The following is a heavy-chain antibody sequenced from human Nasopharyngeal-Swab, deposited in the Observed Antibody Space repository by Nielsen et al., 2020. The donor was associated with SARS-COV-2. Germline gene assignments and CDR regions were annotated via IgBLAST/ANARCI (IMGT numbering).Heavy chain of an antibody. V-gene: IGHV3-30*03. CDR3: ASLRADTPDFAY. D-gene: IGHD2-15*01. J-gene: IGHJ4*02. CDR1: RFTFSRWP. CDR2: ISSDGSDK. Sequence: GESLKISCVASRFTFSRWPMHWVRQAPGKGLEWVTVISSDGSDKQYVDSAKGRFTISRDNSKNTLYLQVKSLRADDTGVYYCASLRADTPDFAYLGQGTLVTVSS.